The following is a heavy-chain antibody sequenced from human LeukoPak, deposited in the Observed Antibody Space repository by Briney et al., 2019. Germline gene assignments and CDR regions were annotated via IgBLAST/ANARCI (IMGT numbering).Heavy chain of an antibody. Sequence: ASVKVSCKSSGYTFTSYGISWVRQAPGQGLEWMGWISAYNGNTNYAQKLQGRVTMTTDTSTSTAYMELRSLRAEDTAVYYCARDTYSGYPWAVGYWGQGTLVTVSS. D-gene: IGHD5-12*01. J-gene: IGHJ4*02. CDR3: ARDTYSGYPWAVGY. V-gene: IGHV1-18*01. CDR2: ISAYNGNT. CDR1: GYTFTSYG.